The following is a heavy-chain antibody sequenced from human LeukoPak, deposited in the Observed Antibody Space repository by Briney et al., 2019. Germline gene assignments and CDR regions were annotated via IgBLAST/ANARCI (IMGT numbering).Heavy chain of an antibody. CDR3: ARLLFRGGVGALDY. Sequence: NSSETLPLTCTVSGGSISSYYWSWIRQPPGKGLEWIGYIYYSGSTNYNPSLKSRVTISVDTSKNQFSLKLSSVTAADTAVYYCARLLFRGGVGALDYWGQGTLVTVSS. J-gene: IGHJ4*02. CDR2: IYYSGST. D-gene: IGHD1-26*01. V-gene: IGHV4-59*01. CDR1: GGSISSYY.